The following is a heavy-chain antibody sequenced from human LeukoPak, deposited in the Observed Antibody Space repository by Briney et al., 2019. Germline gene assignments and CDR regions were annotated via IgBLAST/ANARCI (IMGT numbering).Heavy chain of an antibody. CDR2: ISSSGST. J-gene: IGHJ3*02. V-gene: IGHV4-59*10. CDR1: GGSFSGYY. CDR3: ARGPYSYDSSGAFDI. Sequence: SETLSLTCAVYGGSFSGYYWSWIRQPAGKGLEWIGRISSSGSTNYNPSLKSRVTISVDTSKNQFSLKLCSVTAADTAVYFCARGPYSYDSSGAFDIWGQGTMVTVSS. D-gene: IGHD3-22*01.